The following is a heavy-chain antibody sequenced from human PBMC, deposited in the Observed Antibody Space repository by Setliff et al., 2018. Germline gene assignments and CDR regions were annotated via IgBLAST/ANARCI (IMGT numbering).Heavy chain of an antibody. CDR1: GFSFKNYW. CDR2: IKEDENMK. V-gene: IGHV3-7*03. D-gene: IGHD3-10*01. Sequence: PGGSLRLSCATSGFSFKNYWMTWVRQGPGKGLEWVASIKEDENMKYYVDSVKGRFTISRDNAKKSLYLQMNSLRVDDTAVYYCARAQGYDSGTYWGVDYYYMDVWGKGTTVTVSS. CDR3: ARAQGYDSGTYWGVDYYYMDV. J-gene: IGHJ6*03.